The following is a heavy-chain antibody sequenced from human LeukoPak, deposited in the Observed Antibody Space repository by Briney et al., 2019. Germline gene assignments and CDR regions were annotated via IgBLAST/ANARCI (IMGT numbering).Heavy chain of an antibody. J-gene: IGHJ4*02. CDR2: INHSGSS. CDR3: ARHTDYGGNSGFDY. Sequence: SETLSLTCAVYGGSFSGYYWSWIRQPPGKGLEWIGEINHSGSSNYNPSLKSRVTMSADTSKNQFSLRVTSVTAADTAVYYCARHTDYGGNSGFDYWGQGALVTVSS. D-gene: IGHD4-23*01. V-gene: IGHV4-34*01. CDR1: GGSFSGYY.